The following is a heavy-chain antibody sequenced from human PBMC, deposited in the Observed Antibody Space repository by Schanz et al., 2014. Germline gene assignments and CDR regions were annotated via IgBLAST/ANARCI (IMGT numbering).Heavy chain of an antibody. Sequence: EVHLEESGGGLVQPGGSQRLSCAVSGFTFSNCDMTWVRQAPGKGLEWVAIIEGRGITTFYADSVKGRFTISRDNAKNTVNLQMNSLSDDDTAVYYCAKRFHCSGSHPFDYWGQGTLVTVSS. V-gene: IGHV3-23*04. J-gene: IGHJ4*02. CDR2: IEGRGITT. CDR3: AKRFHCSGSHPFDY. D-gene: IGHD3-10*02. CDR1: GFTFSNCD.